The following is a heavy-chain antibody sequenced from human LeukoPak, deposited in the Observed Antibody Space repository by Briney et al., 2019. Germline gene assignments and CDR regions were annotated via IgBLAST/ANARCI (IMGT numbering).Heavy chain of an antibody. D-gene: IGHD5-24*01. J-gene: IGHJ4*02. Sequence: ASVKVSCKASGYTFTSYDINWVRQATGQGLEWMGWMNPNSGNTGYAQKFQGRVTITRNTPISTAYMELSSLRSEDTAVYYCARGGPKRRDGYNPEFDYWGQGTLVTVSS. CDR3: ARGGPKRRDGYNPEFDY. V-gene: IGHV1-8*03. CDR2: MNPNSGNT. CDR1: GYTFTSYD.